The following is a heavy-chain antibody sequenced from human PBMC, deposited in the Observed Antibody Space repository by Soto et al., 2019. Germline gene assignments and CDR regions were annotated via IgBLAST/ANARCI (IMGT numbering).Heavy chain of an antibody. CDR1: GYTFTSYG. J-gene: IGHJ4*02. CDR3: AIYSFYPKGYCSGGSCYAPPDY. V-gene: IGHV1-18*01. Sequence: QVPLVQSGAEVKKPGASVKVSCKASGYTFTSYGISWVRQAPGQGLEWMGWISAYNGNTNYAQKLQGRVTMTTDTSTSTAYMELRSLRSDDTAVYYCAIYSFYPKGYCSGGSCYAPPDYWGQGTLVTVSS. CDR2: ISAYNGNT. D-gene: IGHD2-15*01.